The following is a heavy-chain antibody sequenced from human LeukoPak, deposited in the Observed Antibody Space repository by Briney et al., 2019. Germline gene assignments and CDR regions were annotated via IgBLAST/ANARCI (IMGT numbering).Heavy chain of an antibody. CDR2: ISAYNGNT. CDR1: GYTFTSYG. Sequence: GASEKVSCKASGYTFTSYGISWVRQAPGQGHEWMGWISAYNGNTNYAHKPQGRVTITTDPSASTAYMELRSLRSDDTAVYYCARAGVRATVTTWKVWGQGTLVTVSS. D-gene: IGHD4-17*01. V-gene: IGHV1-18*01. CDR3: ARAGVRATVTTWKV. J-gene: IGHJ4*02.